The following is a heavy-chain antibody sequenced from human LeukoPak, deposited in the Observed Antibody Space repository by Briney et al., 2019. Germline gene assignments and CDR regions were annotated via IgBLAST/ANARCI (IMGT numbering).Heavy chain of an antibody. J-gene: IGHJ4*02. CDR3: AREPYYHDNSAYYLNYFDS. CDR1: GFTFSSYS. Sequence: GGSLRLSCAASGFTFSSYSMNWVRQAPGKGLVWVSHINRVRRNASYADSVKGRFTISRDNAKSTLYLQMNSLRAEDTAVYYCAREPYYHDNSAYYLNYFDSWGQGTLVTVSS. V-gene: IGHV3-74*01. D-gene: IGHD3-22*01. CDR2: INRVRRNA.